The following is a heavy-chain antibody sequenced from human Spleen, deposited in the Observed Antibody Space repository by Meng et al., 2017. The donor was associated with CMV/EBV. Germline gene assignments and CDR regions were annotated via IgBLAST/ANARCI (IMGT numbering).Heavy chain of an antibody. D-gene: IGHD2-15*01. CDR1: GYTFTSYA. CDR3: ARQDIVVVVAAMDV. J-gene: IGHJ6*02. Sequence: QVQLVQSGAEVKKPGASVKVSCKASGYTFTSYAMHWVRQAPGQRLEWMGWINAGNGNTKYSQKFQGRVTITRDTSASTAYMELSSLRSEDTAVYYCARQDIVVVVAAMDVWGQGTTVTVSS. CDR2: INAGNGNT. V-gene: IGHV1-3*01.